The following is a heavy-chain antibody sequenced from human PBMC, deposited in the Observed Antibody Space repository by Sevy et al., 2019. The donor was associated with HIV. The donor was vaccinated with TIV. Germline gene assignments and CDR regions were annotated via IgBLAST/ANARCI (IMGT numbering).Heavy chain of an antibody. Sequence: ASVKVSCKASGYTFTSYYMHWVRQAPGQGLEWMGIINPSGGSTSYAQKFQGRVTMTRDTSTSTVYMELSSLRSEDTAVYYCAREGSITMIVVDQTWDYWGQGTLVTVSS. CDR1: GYTFTSYY. CDR3: AREGSITMIVVDQTWDY. V-gene: IGHV1-46*01. J-gene: IGHJ4*02. CDR2: INPSGGST. D-gene: IGHD3-22*01.